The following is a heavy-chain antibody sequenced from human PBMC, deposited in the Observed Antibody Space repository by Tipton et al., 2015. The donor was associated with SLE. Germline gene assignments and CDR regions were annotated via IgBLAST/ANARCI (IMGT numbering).Heavy chain of an antibody. Sequence: QSGPEVKQPGASVKVSCKASGYNFNLYGISWVRQAPGQRLEWLGWISGCNGATNYAHKFEARVRLTTEKSTSTAYMELKSLTSDDTAVYFCAREPGSYVDYEGFDIWGQGTVVTVSS. D-gene: IGHD3-16*01. CDR3: AREPGSYVDYEGFDI. J-gene: IGHJ3*02. CDR1: GYNFNLYG. CDR2: ISGCNGAT. V-gene: IGHV1-18*01.